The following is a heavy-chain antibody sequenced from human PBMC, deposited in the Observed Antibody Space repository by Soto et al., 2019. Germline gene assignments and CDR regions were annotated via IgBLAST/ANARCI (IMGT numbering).Heavy chain of an antibody. CDR1: GASIGSYY. D-gene: IGHD6-19*01. CDR3: ARTEWLQAFDF. Sequence: PSETLSLTCTVSGASIGSYYWSWIRQPPGKGLEWIGYVHSSGSTNYSPSLKSRVTISMDTSKNQFSLKLRSVTAADTAVYYCARTEWLQAFDFWGQGALVTVSS. J-gene: IGHJ4*02. V-gene: IGHV4-59*01. CDR2: VHSSGST.